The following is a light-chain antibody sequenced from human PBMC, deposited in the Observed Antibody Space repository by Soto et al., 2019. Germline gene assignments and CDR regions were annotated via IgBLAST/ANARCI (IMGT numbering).Light chain of an antibody. V-gene: IGKV3-15*01. CDR3: QPYNNWPLT. CDR2: HTS. CDR1: PGIGDT. Sequence: EVVMTPSPAPLSVSPGEGVTLSCRANPGIGDTLAWYDHKHGQTPRLLIYHTSSRAPGGPARFSGSRSGPECTLTINTLQSEDVAIYYCQPYNNWPLTCGGGTKV. J-gene: IGKJ4*02.